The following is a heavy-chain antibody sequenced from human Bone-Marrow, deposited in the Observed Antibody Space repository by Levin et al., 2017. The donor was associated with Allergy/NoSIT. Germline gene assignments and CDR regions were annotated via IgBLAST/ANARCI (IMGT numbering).Heavy chain of an antibody. Sequence: PGGSLRLSCTASGFTFGDYAMSWVRQAPGKGLEWVGFIRSKAYGGTTEYAASVKGRFTISRDDSKSIAYLQMNSLKTEDTAVYYCTSVLFGVVNPWGQGTLVTVSS. CDR3: TSVLFGVVNP. J-gene: IGHJ5*02. CDR2: IRSKAYGGTT. CDR1: GFTFGDYA. D-gene: IGHD3-3*01. V-gene: IGHV3-49*04.